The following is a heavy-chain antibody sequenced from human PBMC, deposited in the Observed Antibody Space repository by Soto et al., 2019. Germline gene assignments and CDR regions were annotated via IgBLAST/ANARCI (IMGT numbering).Heavy chain of an antibody. CDR2: VYYSGST. V-gene: IGHV4-38-2*01. CDR1: GYSISNGDY. CDR3: ARNTSTYFDS. Sequence: SETLSLTCAVSGYSISNGDYWGWIRQAPGKGLEWIGSVYYSGSTHYEPSLRGRIAVSVDTLKNQFSLRLPSVTAADTAMYFCARNTSTYFDSWGQGIPVTVSS. J-gene: IGHJ4*02.